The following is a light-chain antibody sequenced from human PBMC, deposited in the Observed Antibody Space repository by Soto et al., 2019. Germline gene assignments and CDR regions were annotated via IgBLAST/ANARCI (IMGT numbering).Light chain of an antibody. CDR3: CSYEGSPNWL. V-gene: IGLV2-11*01. CDR2: NVS. Sequence: QSVLTQPLSVSGSPGQSVTISCTGTTTNVATYNYVSWYQHHPGKAPKLILYNVSERPSGVSDRFSGSKSGNAASLTISGLQADDEADYYCCSYEGSPNWLFGGGTKLTVL. J-gene: IGLJ3*02. CDR1: TTNVATYNY.